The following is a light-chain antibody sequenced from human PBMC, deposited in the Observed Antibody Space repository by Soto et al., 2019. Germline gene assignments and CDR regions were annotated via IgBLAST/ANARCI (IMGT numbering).Light chain of an antibody. J-gene: IGKJ5*01. V-gene: IGKV3-11*01. Sequence: EIVLTLSPAPLSLSAGERSTLSCMASQSVSSYLAWYQQKPGQAPRLLIYDASNRATGIPARFSGSGSGTDFTLTISSLEPEDFAVYYCQQRSNWLITFGQGTRLEI. CDR2: DAS. CDR1: QSVSSY. CDR3: QQRSNWLIT.